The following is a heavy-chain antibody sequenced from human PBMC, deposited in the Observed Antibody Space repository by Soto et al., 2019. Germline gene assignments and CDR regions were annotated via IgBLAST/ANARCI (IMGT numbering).Heavy chain of an antibody. CDR3: GRGGSGIYGMDV. D-gene: IGHD3-16*01. J-gene: IGHJ6*02. V-gene: IGHV3-23*01. CDR2: ISGSGGST. Sequence: EVQLLESGGGLVQPGGSLRLSCAASGFTFSSYAMSWVRQAPGKGLEWVSTISGSGGSTYYADSVKGRFTISRDNAKNTLYLQMNSLRAEDTAVYLCGRGGSGIYGMDVWGQGTTVTVSS. CDR1: GFTFSSYA.